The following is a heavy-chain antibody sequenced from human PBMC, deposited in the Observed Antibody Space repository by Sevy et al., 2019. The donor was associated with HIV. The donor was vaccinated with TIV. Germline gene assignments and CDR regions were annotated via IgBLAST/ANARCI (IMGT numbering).Heavy chain of an antibody. D-gene: IGHD6-13*01. Sequence: SETLSLTCTVSGGSVRSSSYYWAWIRQPPGKGLECIGTIYYTGTTSYIPSLKSRLTISVDKSKNQLSLKLSSVTAADTATYYCARQEYSSSPFDPLGQGALVTVSS. CDR3: ARQEYSSSPFDP. CDR2: IYYTGTT. CDR1: GGSVRSSSYY. V-gene: IGHV4-39*01. J-gene: IGHJ5*02.